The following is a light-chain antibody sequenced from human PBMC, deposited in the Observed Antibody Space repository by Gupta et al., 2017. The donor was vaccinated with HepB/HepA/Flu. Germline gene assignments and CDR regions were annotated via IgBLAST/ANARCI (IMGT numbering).Light chain of an antibody. J-gene: IGLJ3*02. CDR2: DNN. CDR1: SSNTGNNY. CDR3: GTWDTSRSAWV. V-gene: IGLV1-51*01. Sequence: QSVLTQPPSVSAAPGRKVTISCSGSSSNTGNNYVTWYQQLPGTAPKLLIYDNNKRPSGIPDRFSGSKSGTSATLGITGLQTGDEGDYYCGTWDTSRSAWVFGGGTKLTVL.